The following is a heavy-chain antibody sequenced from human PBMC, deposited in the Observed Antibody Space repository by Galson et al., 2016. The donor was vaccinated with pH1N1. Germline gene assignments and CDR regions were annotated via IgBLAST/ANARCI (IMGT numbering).Heavy chain of an antibody. D-gene: IGHD3-22*01. Sequence: TLSLTCTVSGVSVNSPTYYWSWIRQPAGKGLEWIGRLHTSGSTNYKPSLNSRVTISLDASNNQFSLKLTSVTAADTAVYYCAREADSSDSTGYYYKTFDYWGQGILVTVSS. CDR2: LHTSGST. J-gene: IGHJ4*02. V-gene: IGHV4-61*02. CDR1: GVSVNSPTYY. CDR3: AREADSSDSTGYYYKTFDY.